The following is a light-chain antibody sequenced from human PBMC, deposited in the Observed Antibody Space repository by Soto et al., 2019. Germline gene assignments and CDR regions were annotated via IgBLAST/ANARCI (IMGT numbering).Light chain of an antibody. CDR2: AAS. CDR1: QSISSY. CDR3: QQSFITPWT. V-gene: IGKV1-39*01. J-gene: IGKJ1*01. Sequence: DIQMTQSPPSLSASVGDRVTITCRASQSISSYLNWYQQKPGKAPKLLIYAASSLQSGVPSRFSGSGSGTDFTLTISSLQPEDFATYSCQQSFITPWTFGQGTKVEIK.